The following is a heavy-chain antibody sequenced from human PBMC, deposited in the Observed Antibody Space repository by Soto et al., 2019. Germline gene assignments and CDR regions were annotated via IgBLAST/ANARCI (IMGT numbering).Heavy chain of an antibody. CDR1: GGSISSGGYY. V-gene: IGHV4-31*03. CDR2: IYYSGST. J-gene: IGHJ5*02. CDR3: ATIFGVGFFDP. Sequence: PSETLSLTCTVSGGSISSGGYYWSWIRQHPGKGLEWIGYIYYSGSTYYNPSLKSRVTISVDTSKNQFFLKLSSVTAADTAVYHCATIFGVGFFDPWGQGTLVTVSS. D-gene: IGHD3-3*01.